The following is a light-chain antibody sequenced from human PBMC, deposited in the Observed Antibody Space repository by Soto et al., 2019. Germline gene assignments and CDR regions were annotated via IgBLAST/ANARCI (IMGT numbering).Light chain of an antibody. CDR1: ESVNNY. J-gene: IGKJ2*01. Sequence: EVVLTQSPATLSLSPGALATLSCRASESVNNYLAWYQQKPGQAPRLLIYVESNRATGIPARFSGSGSGTDFTLTISSLEPAEFAVYFCRQRSNWPPHTFGQGTKLQIK. V-gene: IGKV3-11*01. CDR2: VES. CDR3: RQRSNWPPHT.